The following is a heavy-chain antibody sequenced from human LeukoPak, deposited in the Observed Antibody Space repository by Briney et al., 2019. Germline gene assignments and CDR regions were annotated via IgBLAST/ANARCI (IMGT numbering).Heavy chain of an antibody. CDR3: ARLLDNDSSGDPDTFDM. D-gene: IGHD3-22*01. J-gene: IGHJ3*02. V-gene: IGHV4-59*11. CDR2: IHYSGRT. CDR1: GGSISRHF. Sequence: SETLSLTCSVSGGSISRHFWSWIRQPPGKGLDWIAFIHYSGRTKYNPSLQSRVTISIDTSENHFSLKLTSVTAADTAVYYCARLLDNDSSGDPDTFDMWGQGTVVSVSS.